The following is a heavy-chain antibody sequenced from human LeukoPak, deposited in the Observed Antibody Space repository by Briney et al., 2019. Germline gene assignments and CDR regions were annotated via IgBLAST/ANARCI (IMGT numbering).Heavy chain of an antibody. J-gene: IGHJ4*02. V-gene: IGHV4-4*07. CDR3: ARSPRRLFYDSSGYSYFDY. CDR2: IYTSGST. CDR1: GGSISSYY. Sequence: SETLSLTCTVSGGSISSYYWSWIRQPAGKGLEWIGRIYTSGSTNYNPFLKSRVTMSVDTSKNQFSLKLSSVTAADTAVYYCARSPRRLFYDSSGYSYFDYWGQGTLVTVSS. D-gene: IGHD3-22*01.